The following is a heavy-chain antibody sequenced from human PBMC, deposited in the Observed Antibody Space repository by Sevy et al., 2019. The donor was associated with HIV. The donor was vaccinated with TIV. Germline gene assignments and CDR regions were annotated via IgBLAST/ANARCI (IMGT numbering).Heavy chain of an antibody. CDR3: MRVGGLTDYGMDV. CDR1: GGSVSSDTYY. Sequence: SETLSLTCTVSGGSVSSDTYYWTWIRQPPGKGLEFIGYIYYNVRINYNPSLKSRVTISVDTSKNQFSLKVTSVTAADTAVYYCMRVGGLTDYGMDVWGQGTTVTVSS. J-gene: IGHJ6*02. CDR2: IYYNVRI. V-gene: IGHV4-61*01. D-gene: IGHD1-26*01.